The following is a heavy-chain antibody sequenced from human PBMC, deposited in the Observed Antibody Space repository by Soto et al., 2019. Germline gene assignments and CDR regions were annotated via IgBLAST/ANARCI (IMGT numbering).Heavy chain of an antibody. D-gene: IGHD3-9*01. CDR3: AREGGMFDHDAFDI. J-gene: IGHJ3*02. CDR1: GGSISSGDYY. Sequence: SETLSLTCTVSGGSISSGDYYWSWIRQPPGKGLEWIGYIYYSGSTYYNPSLKSRVTISVDTSKNQFSLKLSSVTAADTAVYYCAREGGMFDHDAFDIWGQGTMVTVSS. V-gene: IGHV4-30-4*02. CDR2: IYYSGST.